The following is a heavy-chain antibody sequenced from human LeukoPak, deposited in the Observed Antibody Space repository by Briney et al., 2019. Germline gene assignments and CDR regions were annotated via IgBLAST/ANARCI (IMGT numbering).Heavy chain of an antibody. J-gene: IGHJ4*02. V-gene: IGHV3-20*04. CDR2: INWNGGCT. CDR1: GFTFDDYG. Sequence: GGSLRLSCAASGFTFDDYGMSWVRQAPGKGLEWVSGINWNGGCTGYADSVKGRFTISRDNAKNSLYLQMNSLRAEDTALYYCARGVHYYDSSGYYFDYWGQGTLVTVSS. D-gene: IGHD3-22*01. CDR3: ARGVHYYDSSGYYFDY.